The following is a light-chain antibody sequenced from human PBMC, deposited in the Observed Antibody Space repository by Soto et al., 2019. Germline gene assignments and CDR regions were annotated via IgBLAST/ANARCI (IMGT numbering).Light chain of an antibody. Sequence: QAVLTQTPSASGTPGRRVTIACSGSSSNIGSNFVYWYQQLPGTAPKLLISRDNQRPSGVPDRFSGSKSGTSASLAISGLRSEDEADYFCAAWYDPLSGPVFGGRTKLTVL. CDR2: RDN. J-gene: IGLJ2*01. V-gene: IGLV1-47*01. CDR1: SSNIGSNF. CDR3: AAWYDPLSGPV.